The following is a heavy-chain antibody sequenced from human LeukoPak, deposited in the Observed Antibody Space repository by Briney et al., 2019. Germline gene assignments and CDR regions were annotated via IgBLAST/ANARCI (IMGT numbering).Heavy chain of an antibody. Sequence: GGSLRLSCAASGFTFSSYAMTWVRQAPGRGLEWVSSIVGSGRTTHYADSVRGRFTISRDNSNNTLYLQMSSLRAEDTALYYCAKMGGRLSYYMDVWGKGTTVTVSS. V-gene: IGHV3-23*01. CDR3: AKMGGRLSYYMDV. CDR1: GFTFSSYA. CDR2: IVGSGRTT. J-gene: IGHJ6*03. D-gene: IGHD3-16*01.